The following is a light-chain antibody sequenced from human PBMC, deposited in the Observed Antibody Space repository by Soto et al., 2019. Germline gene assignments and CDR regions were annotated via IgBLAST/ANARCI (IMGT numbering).Light chain of an antibody. J-gene: IGKJ4*01. CDR3: QQRSNWPPGLT. CDR2: DVS. V-gene: IGKV3-11*01. Sequence: EIVLTQSPATLSLSPGEIATLSCRASQSISTYLAWYQQKPGQAPRLLIYDVSKRAAGVPARFSGSGSGTDLTLTNSSLETEEFADYYCQQRSNWPPGLTFGGGTKVEI. CDR1: QSISTY.